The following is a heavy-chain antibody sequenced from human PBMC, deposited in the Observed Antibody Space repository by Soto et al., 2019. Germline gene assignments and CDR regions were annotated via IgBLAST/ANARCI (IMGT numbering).Heavy chain of an antibody. J-gene: IGHJ4*02. CDR3: AKDIRIAAAGPFDY. CDR2: ISGSGGST. Sequence: PGGSLRLSCAASGFTFSSYAMSWGLQAPGKGLEWVSAISGSGGSTYYADSVKGRFTISRDNSKNTLYLQMNSLRAEDTAVYYCAKDIRIAAAGPFDYWGQGTLVTVSS. D-gene: IGHD6-13*01. CDR1: GFTFSSYA. V-gene: IGHV3-23*01.